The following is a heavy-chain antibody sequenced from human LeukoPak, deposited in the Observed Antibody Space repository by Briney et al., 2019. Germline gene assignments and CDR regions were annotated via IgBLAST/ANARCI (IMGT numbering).Heavy chain of an antibody. CDR1: GYSFATYW. D-gene: IGHD6-6*01. CDR3: GRAISARPGVFYYMDV. V-gene: IGHV5-51*01. CDR2: IYPGDSDT. J-gene: IGHJ6*03. Sequence: GEPLKISCKGSGYSFATYWIGWVRQMPGKGLEWMGIIYPGDSDTIYSPSFQGQVTISADKSISTAYLQWSSLKASDTAMYYCGRAISARPGVFYYMDVWGKGTTVTVSS.